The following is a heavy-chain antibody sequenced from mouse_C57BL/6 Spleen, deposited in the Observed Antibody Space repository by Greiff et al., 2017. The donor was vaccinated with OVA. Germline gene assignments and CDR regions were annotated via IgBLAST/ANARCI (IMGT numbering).Heavy chain of an antibody. J-gene: IGHJ1*03. CDR3: AKGGGVRRDWYFDV. Sequence: QVQLQQPGAELVRPGSSVKLSCKASGYTFTSYWMHWVKQRPIQGLEWIGNIDPSDSETHYNQKFKDKATLTVDKSSSTAYMQLSSLTSEDSAVYYVAKGGGVRRDWYFDVWGTGTTVTVSS. D-gene: IGHD2-14*01. CDR1: GYTFTSYW. V-gene: IGHV1-52*01. CDR2: IDPSDSET.